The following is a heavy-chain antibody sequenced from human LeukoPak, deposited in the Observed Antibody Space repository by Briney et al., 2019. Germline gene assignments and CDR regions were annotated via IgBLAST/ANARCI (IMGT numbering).Heavy chain of an antibody. CDR2: IRDRVSGGTT. Sequence: PGGSLRLSCRGSGHRFSVDAVSWVRQAPGKGLEWVGFIRDRVSGGTTEYVASGRGRFTISRNDSRSIAYLQMTRRKTEHTAVYYCTSNYYNGSLYEDYWGQGTLVTVSS. D-gene: IGHD3-22*01. CDR3: TSNYYNGSLYEDY. V-gene: IGHV3-49*04. J-gene: IGHJ4*02. CDR1: GHRFSVDA.